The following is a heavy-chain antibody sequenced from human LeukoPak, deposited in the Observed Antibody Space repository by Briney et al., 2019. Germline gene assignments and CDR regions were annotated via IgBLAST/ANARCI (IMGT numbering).Heavy chain of an antibody. CDR2: TYYRSKWYN. Sequence: SQTLSLTCAISGDGVSSNSAAWNWIRQSPARGLEWLGGTYYRSKWYNDYAVSVKSRITINPDTSKNQFSLQLNSVTPEDTAVYYCARDRSYGSGSYYTSGWLDPWGQGTLVTVSS. CDR3: ARDRSYGSGSYYTSGWLDP. V-gene: IGHV6-1*01. CDR1: GDGVSSNSAA. D-gene: IGHD3-10*01. J-gene: IGHJ5*02.